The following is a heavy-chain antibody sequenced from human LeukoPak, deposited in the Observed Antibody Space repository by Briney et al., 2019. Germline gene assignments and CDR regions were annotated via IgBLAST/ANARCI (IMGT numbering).Heavy chain of an antibody. CDR1: GYTFTSYG. Sequence: ASVKVSCKASGYTFTSYGISWVRQAPGQGLEWMGWISAYNGNTNYAQKLQGRVTMTTDTSTSTAYMELRSLRSDDTAVYYCARDGGVMFYCDSSGSLPRDWGQGTLVTVSS. J-gene: IGHJ4*02. D-gene: IGHD3-22*01. CDR3: ARDGGVMFYCDSSGSLPRD. V-gene: IGHV1-18*01. CDR2: ISAYNGNT.